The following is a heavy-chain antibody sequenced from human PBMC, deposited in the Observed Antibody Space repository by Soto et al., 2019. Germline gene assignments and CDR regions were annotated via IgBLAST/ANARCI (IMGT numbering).Heavy chain of an antibody. V-gene: IGHV4-4*07. J-gene: IGHJ5*02. CDR2: IYSSGNT. Sequence: KASETLSLTCIVSGGTISGYYWTWVRQPAGKGLEWIGRIYSSGNTKYNPSLQSRVTMSLDTSNNQFSLRLTSVTAADTAVYYCARGQRFSDWFDPWGQGTLVTVSS. CDR1: GGTISGYY. D-gene: IGHD3-3*01. CDR3: ARGQRFSDWFDP.